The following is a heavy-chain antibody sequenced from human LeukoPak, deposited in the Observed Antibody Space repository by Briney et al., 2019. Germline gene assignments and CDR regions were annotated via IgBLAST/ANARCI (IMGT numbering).Heavy chain of an antibody. J-gene: IGHJ6*03. CDR1: GYSFPTYW. CDR2: IYPGDSDT. V-gene: IGHV5-51*01. Sequence: GESLKISCKGSGYSFPTYWIAWVRQMPGKGLEWMGIIYPGDSDTRYSPSFQGQVTISADKSISTAYLQWSSLKASDTAVYYCASSIIRGGYYYYMDVWGKGTTVTVSS. CDR3: ASSIIRGGYYYYMDV. D-gene: IGHD3-10*01.